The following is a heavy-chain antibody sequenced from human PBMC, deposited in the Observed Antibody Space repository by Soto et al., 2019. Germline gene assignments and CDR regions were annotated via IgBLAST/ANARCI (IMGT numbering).Heavy chain of an antibody. CDR3: ARPPGYISDWYYFDL. CDR2: ISPKSGAT. CDR1: GYTFIDYY. V-gene: IGHV1-2*02. J-gene: IGHJ4*02. D-gene: IGHD3-9*01. Sequence: ASVKVSCKASGYTFIDYYMHWVRQAPGQGFEWLGRISPKSGATNYAQKFQGRVTMTWDTSLNTAYMELSSLISEDTAVYYCARPPGYISDWYYFDLWGQGTLVTVSS.